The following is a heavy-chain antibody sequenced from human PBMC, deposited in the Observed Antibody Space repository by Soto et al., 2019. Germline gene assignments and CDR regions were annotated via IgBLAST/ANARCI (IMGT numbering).Heavy chain of an antibody. CDR3: ARRWGTSFDF. D-gene: IGHD7-27*01. V-gene: IGHV4-61*08. CDR1: GGSISSGGYY. J-gene: IGHJ4*02. Sequence: SETLSLTCTVSGGSISSGGYYWSWIRQHPGKGLEWIGYIYYSGSTNYNPSLKSRVTIPVDTSKNQFSLKLSSVTAADTAVYYCARRWGTSFDFWGQGTLVTVSS. CDR2: IYYSGST.